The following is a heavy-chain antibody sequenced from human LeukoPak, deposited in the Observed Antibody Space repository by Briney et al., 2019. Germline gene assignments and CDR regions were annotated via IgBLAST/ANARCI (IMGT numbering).Heavy chain of an antibody. CDR3: ARGAEYYDFWSGSTLYYFDY. V-gene: IGHV3-66*02. CDR2: IYSGGST. Sequence: GGSLRLSCAASGFTVSSNYMSWVRQAPGKGLEWVSVIYSGGSTYYADSAKGRFTISRDNSKNTLYLQMNSLRAEDTAVYYCARGAEYYDFWSGSTLYYFDYWGQGTLVTVSS. J-gene: IGHJ4*02. CDR1: GFTVSSNY. D-gene: IGHD3-3*01.